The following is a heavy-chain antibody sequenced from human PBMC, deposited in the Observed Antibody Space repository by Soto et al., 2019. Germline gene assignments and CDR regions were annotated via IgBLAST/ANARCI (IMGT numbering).Heavy chain of an antibody. V-gene: IGHV3-23*01. J-gene: IGHJ4*02. D-gene: IGHD6-13*01. CDR3: AKISTSVGYSSSWIDY. CDR1: GFTFSSYA. Sequence: PGGSLRLSCAASGFTFSSYAMSWVRQAPGKGLEWVSAISGSGGSTYYADSVKGRFTISRDNSKNTLYLQMNSLRAGDTAVYYCAKISTSVGYSSSWIDYWGQGTLVTVSS. CDR2: ISGSGGST.